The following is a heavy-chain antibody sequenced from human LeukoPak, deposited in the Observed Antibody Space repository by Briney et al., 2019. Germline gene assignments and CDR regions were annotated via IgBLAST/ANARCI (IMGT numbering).Heavy chain of an antibody. CDR2: IIPIFGTA. J-gene: IGHJ4*02. CDR3: ARVLNSYSGYDLSFGF. V-gene: IGHV1-69*05. D-gene: IGHD5-12*01. CDR1: GGTFSSYA. Sequence: SVKVSCKTSGGTFSSYAISWVRQAPGQGLEWMGRIIPIFGTANYAQRFQGRVTITTDESTSTAYMELSSLRSEDTAVYYCARVLNSYSGYDLSFGFGGQGTLVTVSS.